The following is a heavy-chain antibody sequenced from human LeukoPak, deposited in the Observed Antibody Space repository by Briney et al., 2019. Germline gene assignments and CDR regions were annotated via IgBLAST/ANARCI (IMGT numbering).Heavy chain of an antibody. J-gene: IGHJ6*02. CDR3: ARDSGSGIHYYYGMDV. Sequence: PGGSLRLSCAASGFTFSSYWMSWVRQAPGKGLEWVANIKQDGSEKYYVDSVKGRFTISRDNAKNSLYLQMNSLRAEDTAVYYCARDSGSGIHYYYGMDVWGQGTTVTVSS. CDR2: IKQDGSEK. V-gene: IGHV3-7*01. CDR1: GFTFSSYW. D-gene: IGHD3-10*01.